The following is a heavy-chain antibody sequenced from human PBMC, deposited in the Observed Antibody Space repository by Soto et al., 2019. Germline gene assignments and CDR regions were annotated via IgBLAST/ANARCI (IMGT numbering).Heavy chain of an antibody. J-gene: IGHJ6*03. V-gene: IGHV3-9*01. D-gene: IGHD2-2*01. Sequence: GGSLRLSCSASGFTFDDYAMHWVRQAPGKGLEWVSGISWNSGSIGYADSVKGRFTISRDNSKNTLYLQMNSLRAEDTAVYYCAKDRRCCSSTSCPHRYYYYYMDVWGKGTTVTVS. CDR3: AKDRRCCSSTSCPHRYYYYYMDV. CDR2: ISWNSGSI. CDR1: GFTFDDYA.